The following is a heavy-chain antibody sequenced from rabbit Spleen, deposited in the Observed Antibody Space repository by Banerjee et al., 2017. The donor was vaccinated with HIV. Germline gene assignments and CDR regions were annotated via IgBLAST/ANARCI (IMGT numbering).Heavy chain of an antibody. V-gene: IGHV1S40*01. CDR1: GFSFNSGYD. J-gene: IGHJ4*01. CDR2: AYAGSSGGT. CDR3: ARGGGL. Sequence: QSLEESGGGLVKPGASLTLTCKASGFSFNSGYDMCWVRQAPGKGLEWVACAYAGSSGGTYSATWAKGRFSISRENTQNTVSLQLNSLTAADTATYFCARGGGLWGQGTLVTVS.